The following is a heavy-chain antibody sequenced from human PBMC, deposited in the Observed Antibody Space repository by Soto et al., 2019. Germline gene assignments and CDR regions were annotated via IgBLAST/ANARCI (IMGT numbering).Heavy chain of an antibody. V-gene: IGHV3-23*01. D-gene: IGHD3-16*01. Sequence: EVQLLDSGGHLVQPGGSLRLSCAASGFTISNYAISWVRQAPGKGLEWVSTLSDRTYYTDSVRGRFTIARDTSDNTLYLQINSLGVEDTAVYYCARSLGPSRHFFDHWGQGTLVTVSS. CDR2: LSDRT. CDR3: ARSLGPSRHFFDH. CDR1: GFTISNYA. J-gene: IGHJ4*02.